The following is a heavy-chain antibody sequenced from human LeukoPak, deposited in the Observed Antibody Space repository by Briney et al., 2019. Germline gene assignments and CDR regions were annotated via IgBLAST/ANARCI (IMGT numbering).Heavy chain of an antibody. Sequence: GESLKISCKASGYSFSSYWIGWVRQMPGKGLEWMGNIYAGDSDTRYSPSFQGQVTISVDKSINTAYLQWSSLKASDTAMYYCVRRRSGTNSDYRGQGTLVTVSS. D-gene: IGHD1-26*01. J-gene: IGHJ4*02. CDR2: IYAGDSDT. CDR3: VRRRSGTNSDY. CDR1: GYSFSSYW. V-gene: IGHV5-51*01.